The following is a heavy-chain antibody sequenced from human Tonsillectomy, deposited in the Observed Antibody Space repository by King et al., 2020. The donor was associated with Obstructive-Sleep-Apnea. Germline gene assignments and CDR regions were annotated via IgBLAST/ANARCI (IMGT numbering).Heavy chain of an antibody. Sequence: VTLKESGPVLVKPTETLTLTCTVSGFSLSNARMGVGWIRQPPGRALEWLAHVFSDDEKSFSTSLKSRITISKDTSKSQVVLTMSNMDPVDTATYYCARIPQQSSGYATRGFDYWGQGTLVTVSS. CDR1: GFSLSNARMG. CDR3: ARIPQQSSGYATRGFDY. V-gene: IGHV2-26*01. CDR2: VFSDDEK. J-gene: IGHJ4*02. D-gene: IGHD5-12*01.